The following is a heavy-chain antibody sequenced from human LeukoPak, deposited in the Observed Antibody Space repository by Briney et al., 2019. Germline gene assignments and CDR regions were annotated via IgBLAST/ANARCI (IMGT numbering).Heavy chain of an antibody. CDR3: ARNVTAGFFDY. CDR1: GSSVTSDYF. V-gene: IGHV4-38-2*01. CDR2: IYHSWGI. J-gene: IGHJ4*02. D-gene: IGHD1-1*01. Sequence: SETLSLTCAVSGSSVTSDYFWGWIRQPPGKGRDWIATIYHSWGIYFNPSLKSRVSISLDASKNEFSLRLTSLTAGDTALYYCARNVTAGFFDYWGQGILVTVSS.